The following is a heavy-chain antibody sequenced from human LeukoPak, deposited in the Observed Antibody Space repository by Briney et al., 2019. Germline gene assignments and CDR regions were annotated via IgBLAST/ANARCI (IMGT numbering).Heavy chain of an antibody. CDR3: ARPYDSSGYCDY. V-gene: IGHV3-21*01. CDR1: GFTFSSYS. D-gene: IGHD3-22*01. J-gene: IGHJ4*02. Sequence: GGSLRLSCAASGFTFSSYSMNWVRQAPGKGLEWVSSISSSSSYIYYADSVKGRFTISRDNAKNSLYLQMNSLRAEDTAVYYCARPYDSSGYCDYWGQGTLVTVSS. CDR2: ISSSSSYI.